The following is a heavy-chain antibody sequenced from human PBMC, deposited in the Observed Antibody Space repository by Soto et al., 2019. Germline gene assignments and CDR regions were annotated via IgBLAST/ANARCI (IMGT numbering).Heavy chain of an antibody. CDR3: AHPTIWSYRPDYYFDY. CDR1: GFSLSTSGVG. CDR2: IYWDDDK. D-gene: IGHD3-16*02. V-gene: IGHV2-5*02. Sequence: QITLKESGPTLVKPTQTLTLTCTFSGFSLSTSGVGVGWIRQPPGKALEWLALIYWDDDKRYSPSLKSRLTITKDTSKNQVVLTMTNMDPVDTATYYCAHPTIWSYRPDYYFDYWGQGTLVTVSS. J-gene: IGHJ4*02.